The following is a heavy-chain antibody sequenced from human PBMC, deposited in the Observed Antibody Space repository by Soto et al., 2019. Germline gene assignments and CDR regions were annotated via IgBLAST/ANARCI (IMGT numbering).Heavy chain of an antibody. CDR3: ARARINMVRGVIYVPHDFDY. CDR2: IYHSWIS. D-gene: IGHD3-10*01. CDR1: GVSIRSGGYS. J-gene: IGHJ4*02. V-gene: IGHV4-30-2*01. Sequence: LSLTCSVSGVSIRSGGYSWSWILKLPGKGLEWIGYIYHSWISYYNPSLKRRITISVDMSKNQFSLKLSSVTAADTAVYYCARARINMVRGVIYVPHDFDYWGQGTLVTVYS.